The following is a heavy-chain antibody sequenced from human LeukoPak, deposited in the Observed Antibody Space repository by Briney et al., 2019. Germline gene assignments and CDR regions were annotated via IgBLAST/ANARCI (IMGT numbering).Heavy chain of an antibody. D-gene: IGHD3-16*01. CDR2: MNPKSGAT. CDR1: GYRFTGYY. J-gene: IGHJ4*02. Sequence: ASVKVSCKTSGYRFTGYYLHWVRQAPGQGLEWMGWMNPKSGATDYARKFQGRVTMTRDTSVSTAYMELSRLRSDDTAVYYCARVRYRLAETYIDYWGQGTLVTVSS. CDR3: ARVRYRLAETYIDY. V-gene: IGHV1-2*02.